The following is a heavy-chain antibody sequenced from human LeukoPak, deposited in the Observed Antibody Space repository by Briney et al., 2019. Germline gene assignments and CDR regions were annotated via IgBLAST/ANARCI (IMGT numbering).Heavy chain of an antibody. D-gene: IGHD2-2*01. Sequence: SETLSLTCTVSGGSISSSSYYWGWIRQPPGKGLEWIGSIYYSGSTYYNPSLKSLVTISVDTSKNQFSLKLSSVTAADTAVYYCASRYSSSTSCPFDYWGQGTLVTVSS. J-gene: IGHJ4*02. CDR1: GGSISSSSYY. CDR3: ASRYSSSTSCPFDY. V-gene: IGHV4-39*01. CDR2: IYYSGST.